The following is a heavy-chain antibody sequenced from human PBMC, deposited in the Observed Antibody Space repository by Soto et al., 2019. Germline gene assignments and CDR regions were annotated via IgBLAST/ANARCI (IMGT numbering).Heavy chain of an antibody. CDR1: GGSISSSSYY. CDR2: VYYSGST. D-gene: IGHD2-8*01. Sequence: SETLSLTCTVSGGSISSSSYYWGWIRQPPGKGLEWIGSVYYSGSTYYNPSLKSRVTISVDTSKNQFSLKLSSVTAADTAVYYCARQVVRRGWFDPWGQGTLVTVSS. CDR3: ARQVVRRGWFDP. V-gene: IGHV4-39*01. J-gene: IGHJ5*02.